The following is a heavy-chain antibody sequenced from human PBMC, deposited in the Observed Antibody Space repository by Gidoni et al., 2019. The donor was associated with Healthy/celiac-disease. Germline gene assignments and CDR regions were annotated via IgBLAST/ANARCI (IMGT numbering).Heavy chain of an antibody. CDR1: GFTFSSYA. CDR3: AKGGRIVVVVALDY. J-gene: IGHJ4*02. D-gene: IGHD2-15*01. CDR2: ISGSGGST. Sequence: EVQLLESGGGLVQPGGSLSLSCAASGFTFSSYAMSWVRQAPGKGLEWVSAISGSGGSTYYADSVKGRFTISRDNSKNTLYLQMNSLRAEDTAVYYCAKGGRIVVVVALDYWGQGTLVTVSS. V-gene: IGHV3-23*01.